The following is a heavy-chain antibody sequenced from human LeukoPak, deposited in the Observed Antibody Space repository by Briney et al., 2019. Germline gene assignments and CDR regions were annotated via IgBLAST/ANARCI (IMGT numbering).Heavy chain of an antibody. Sequence: PSETLSLTCAVYGGSFSGYYWSWIRQPPGKGLEWIGEINHSGSTNYNPSLKSRVTISVDTSKNQFSLKLSSVTAADTAVYYCARGPGIPGYYLFDYWGQGTLVTVSS. D-gene: IGHD3-9*01. CDR3: ARGPGIPGYYLFDY. V-gene: IGHV4-34*01. CDR2: INHSGST. J-gene: IGHJ4*02. CDR1: GGSFSGYY.